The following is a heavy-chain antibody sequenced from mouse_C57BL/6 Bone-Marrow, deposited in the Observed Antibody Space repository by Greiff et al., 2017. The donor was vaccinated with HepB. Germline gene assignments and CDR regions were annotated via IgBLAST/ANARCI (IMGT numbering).Heavy chain of an antibody. D-gene: IGHD1-1*01. CDR1: GFTFSDYY. J-gene: IGHJ3*01. CDR3: ARGRYYGSSEFAY. V-gene: IGHV5-12*01. CDR2: ISNGGGST. Sequence: EVKVEESGGGLVQPGGSLKLSCAASGFTFSDYYMYWVRQTPEKRLEWVAYISNGGGSTYYPDTVKGRFTISRDNAKNTLYLQMSRLKSEDTAMYYCARGRYYGSSEFAYWGQGTLVTVSA.